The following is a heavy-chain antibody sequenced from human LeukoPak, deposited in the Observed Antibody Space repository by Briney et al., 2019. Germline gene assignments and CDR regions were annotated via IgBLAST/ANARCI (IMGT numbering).Heavy chain of an antibody. D-gene: IGHD5-24*01. CDR3: ATNGGRWLQLQVEYFDY. V-gene: IGHV1-69*05. J-gene: IGHJ4*02. CDR2: IIPIFGTA. Sequence: SVKVSCKASGGTFSSYAISWVLQAPGQGLEWMGRIIPIFGTANYAQKFQGRVTITTDASTSTAYMELSSLRSEDTAVYYCATNGGRWLQLQVEYFDYWGQGTLVTVSS. CDR1: GGTFSSYA.